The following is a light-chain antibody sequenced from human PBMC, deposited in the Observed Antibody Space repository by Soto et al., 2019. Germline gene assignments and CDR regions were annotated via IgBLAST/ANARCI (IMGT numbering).Light chain of an antibody. Sequence: QSVLTQPPSASASRGASVTLTCTLSSGYSNYKVDWYQQRPGKGPRFVMRVGTGGIVGSKGDGIPDRFSVLGSGLNRYLTIKNIQEEDESDYHCGADHGSGSNFVVVFGGGTKLTLL. V-gene: IGLV9-49*01. CDR1: SGYSNYK. CDR3: GADHGSGSNFVVV. CDR2: VGTGGIVG. J-gene: IGLJ2*01.